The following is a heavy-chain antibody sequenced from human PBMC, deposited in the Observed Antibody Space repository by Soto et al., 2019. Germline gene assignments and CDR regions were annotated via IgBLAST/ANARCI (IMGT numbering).Heavy chain of an antibody. CDR3: ARMLQRIRSYYIDS. J-gene: IGHJ4*02. D-gene: IGHD3-3*02. CDR2: INTGNGNT. Sequence: QVQLVQSGAEVKKPGASVKVSCKASGYTFNNYVMHWVRQAPGQRLEWMGWINTGNGNTKYSQKFQGRVTITRDTSASTAYMELSSLISEDTAVYYCARMLQRIRSYYIDSWGQGTLVTVSS. CDR1: GYTFNNYV. V-gene: IGHV1-3*04.